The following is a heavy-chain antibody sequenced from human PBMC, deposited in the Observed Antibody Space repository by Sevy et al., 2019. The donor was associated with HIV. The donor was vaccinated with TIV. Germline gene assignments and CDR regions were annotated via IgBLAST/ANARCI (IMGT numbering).Heavy chain of an antibody. D-gene: IGHD1-26*01. V-gene: IGHV3-30*18. Sequence: GGSLRLSCAASGFTFSSYGMHWVRQAPGKGLEWVAVISYDGSNKYYADSVKGRFTISRDNSKNKLYLQMNSLRAEDTAVYYCAKTVGSYWDYYYYGMDVWGQGTTVTVSS. CDR2: ISYDGSNK. CDR3: AKTVGSYWDYYYYGMDV. CDR1: GFTFSSYG. J-gene: IGHJ6*02.